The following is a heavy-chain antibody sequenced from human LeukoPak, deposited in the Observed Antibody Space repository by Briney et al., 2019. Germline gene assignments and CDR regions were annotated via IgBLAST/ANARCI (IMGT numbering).Heavy chain of an antibody. Sequence: GGSLRLSCAASGFTFSDYYMSWIRQAPGKALEWVSYVSSGSSTIYYADSVKGRFTVSRDNGKRSLYLHMNSLRAEDTAVYYCAKAVAYYYYMDVWGKGTTVTVSS. V-gene: IGHV3-11*01. CDR1: GFTFSDYY. CDR2: VSSGSSTI. J-gene: IGHJ6*03. CDR3: AKAVAYYYYMDV.